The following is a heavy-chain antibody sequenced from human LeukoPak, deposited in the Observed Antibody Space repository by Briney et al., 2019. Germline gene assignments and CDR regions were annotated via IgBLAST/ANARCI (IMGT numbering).Heavy chain of an antibody. CDR1: GGTFSSYA. CDR2: IIPIFGTA. Sequence: GASVKVSCKASGGTFSSYAISWVRQAPGQGLEWMGGIIPIFGTANYARKFQGRVTITADESTSTAYMELCSLRSEDTAVYYCARDRGIAVMDWFDPWGQGTLVTVSS. CDR3: ARDRGIAVMDWFDP. J-gene: IGHJ5*02. D-gene: IGHD6-19*01. V-gene: IGHV1-69*13.